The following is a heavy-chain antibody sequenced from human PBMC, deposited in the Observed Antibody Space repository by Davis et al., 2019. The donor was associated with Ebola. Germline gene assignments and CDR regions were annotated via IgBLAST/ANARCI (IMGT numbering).Heavy chain of an antibody. CDR3: ARGVTMMPNWFDP. D-gene: IGHD3-22*01. CDR1: GFTFSSYW. J-gene: IGHJ5*02. Sequence: GGSLRLSCAASGFTFSSYWMSWVRQAPGKGLEWVANIKQDGSEKYYVDSVKGRFTISRDNAKNSLYLQMNSLRAEDTAVYYCARGVTMMPNWFDPWGQGTLVTVSS. CDR2: IKQDGSEK. V-gene: IGHV3-7*03.